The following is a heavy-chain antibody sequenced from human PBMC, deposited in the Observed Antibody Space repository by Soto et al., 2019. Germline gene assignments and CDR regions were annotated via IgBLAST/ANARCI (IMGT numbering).Heavy chain of an antibody. Sequence: QVQLQESGPGLEKPTQTLSLTCAVSGGSISSGGYYWSWIRQHPGKGLEWIGYIFHSGSTYYNPSLRSRVTTSVDTSKNQFSLKLSSVTAADTAVYYCARGGDYDNYFDYWGQGTLVTVSS. J-gene: IGHJ4*02. CDR2: IFHSGST. V-gene: IGHV4-31*11. CDR3: ARGGDYDNYFDY. CDR1: GGSISSGGYY. D-gene: IGHD3-22*01.